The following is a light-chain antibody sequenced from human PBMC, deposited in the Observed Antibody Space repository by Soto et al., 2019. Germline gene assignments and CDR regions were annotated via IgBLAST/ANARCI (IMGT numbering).Light chain of an antibody. J-gene: IGLJ3*02. CDR1: SSDVGGYDF. CDR3: TSYAGSNNLV. CDR2: EVY. Sequence: QSALTQPPSASGSPGQSVTISCTGTSSDVGGYDFVSWYQQHPGKAPKLLIYEVYKRPSGVPARFSGSKSGNTASLTVSGLQAEDEADYYCTSYAGSNNLVFAGGTKVTVL. V-gene: IGLV2-8*01.